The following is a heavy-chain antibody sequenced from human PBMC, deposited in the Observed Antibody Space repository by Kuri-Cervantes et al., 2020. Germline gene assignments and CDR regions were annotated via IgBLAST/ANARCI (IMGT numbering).Heavy chain of an antibody. Sequence: LRLSCAISGDSVSSNSAAWNWIRQSPSRGLEWLGRTYYRSKWYNDYAVSVKSRITINPDTSKNQFSLKLSSVTAADTAVYYCARMAAEYYYYGMDVWGQGTTVTVSS. D-gene: IGHD5-24*01. CDR1: GDSVSSNSAA. CDR2: TYYRSKWYN. V-gene: IGHV6-1*01. J-gene: IGHJ6*02. CDR3: ARMAAEYYYYGMDV.